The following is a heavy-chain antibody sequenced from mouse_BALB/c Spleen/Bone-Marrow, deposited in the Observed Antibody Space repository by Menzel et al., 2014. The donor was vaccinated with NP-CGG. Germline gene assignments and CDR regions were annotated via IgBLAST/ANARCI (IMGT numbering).Heavy chain of an antibody. CDR2: IDPANGNT. V-gene: IGHV14-3*02. CDR1: GFNIEDSY. CDR3: ARNYGSSLDY. J-gene: IGHJ2*02. Sequence: EVQLQESGAEIVKPGASVKSSCTTSGFNIEDSYIYWMKQRPEQGLEWIGRIDPANGNTKYDPKFQGKATITVDTSSAPAYLQLSSLTSEDTAVYYCARNYGSSLDYWGQGTSLTVSS. D-gene: IGHD1-1*01.